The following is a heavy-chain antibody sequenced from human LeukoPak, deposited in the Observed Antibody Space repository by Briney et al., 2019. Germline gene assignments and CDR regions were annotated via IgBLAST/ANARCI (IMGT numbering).Heavy chain of an antibody. V-gene: IGHV3-74*01. CDR1: GFTVSGNY. CDR3: ARADYYCSSTSRGFDY. CDR2: INSDGSST. Sequence: GGSLRLSCAASGFTVSGNYMSWVRQAPGKGLVWVSRINSDGSSTSYADSVKGRFTISRDNAKNTLYLQMNSLRAEDTAVHYCARADYYCSSTSRGFDYWGQGTLVTVSS. D-gene: IGHD2-2*01. J-gene: IGHJ4*02.